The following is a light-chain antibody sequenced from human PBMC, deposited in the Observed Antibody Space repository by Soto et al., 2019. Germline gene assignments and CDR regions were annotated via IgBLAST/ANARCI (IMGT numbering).Light chain of an antibody. Sequence: EIEMMQSPDTLSVSPGERATLSCRASQSIASNLAWYQQKPGQAPRLLIHGASNRATGVPARFSGSGSGTEFTLTISSLQSEDFAVYFCQQYHNWPPQYSFGQGTKLQIK. CDR2: GAS. J-gene: IGKJ2*03. V-gene: IGKV3-15*01. CDR3: QQYHNWPPQYS. CDR1: QSIASN.